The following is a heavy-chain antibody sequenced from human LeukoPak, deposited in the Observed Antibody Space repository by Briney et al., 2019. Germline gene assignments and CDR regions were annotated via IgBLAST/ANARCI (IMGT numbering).Heavy chain of an antibody. J-gene: IGHJ4*02. CDR3: AREIAGYNPGFDY. V-gene: IGHV1-69*05. CDR1: GGTFSSYA. D-gene: IGHD5-24*01. Sequence: ASVKVSCKASGGTFSSYAISWVRQAPGQGLEWMGGIIPIFGTANYAQKFQGRVTITTDESTSTAYMELSSLRSEDTAVYYCAREIAGYNPGFDYWGQGTLVTVSS. CDR2: IIPIFGTA.